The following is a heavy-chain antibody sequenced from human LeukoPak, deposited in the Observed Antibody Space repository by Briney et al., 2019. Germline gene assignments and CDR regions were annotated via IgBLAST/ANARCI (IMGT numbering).Heavy chain of an antibody. CDR3: ARARSTFAIFGVVFARNWFDP. CDR2: MNPNSGNT. J-gene: IGHJ5*02. CDR1: GYTFTSYD. Sequence: ASVKVSCKASGYTFTSYDINWVRQATGQGLEWMGWMNPNSGNTGYAQKFQGRVTITRNTSISTAYMELSSLRSEDTAVYYCARARSTFAIFGVVFARNWFDPWGQGTLVTVSS. D-gene: IGHD3-3*01. V-gene: IGHV1-8*03.